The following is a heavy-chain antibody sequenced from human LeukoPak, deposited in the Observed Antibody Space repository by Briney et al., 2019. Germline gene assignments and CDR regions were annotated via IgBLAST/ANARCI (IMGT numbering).Heavy chain of an antibody. CDR2: IKRDGSDK. CDR3: ARGYSYGYGPYYFDY. CDR1: GFTFSNYW. J-gene: IGHJ4*02. V-gene: IGHV3-7*04. Sequence: GGSLRLSCAASGFTFSNYWMTWVRQAPGKGLEWVANIKRDGSDKNYVDSVKGRFTISRDNAKNTLYLQMNSLRAEDTAVYYCARGYSYGYGPYYFDYWGQGTLVTVSS. D-gene: IGHD5-18*01.